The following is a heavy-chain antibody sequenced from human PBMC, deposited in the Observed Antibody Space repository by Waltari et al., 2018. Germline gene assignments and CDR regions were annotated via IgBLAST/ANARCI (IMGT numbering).Heavy chain of an antibody. CDR3: AKGVSSWYSFGMDV. V-gene: IGHV3-9*03. Sequence: EVKVVESGGGLVQPGRSLRLSCTGSGFSFDNFAMHWVRQAPGKGLEWGSGIRWDSRAIGYAESVRGRFTISRDNARNSVYLQMNSLRSEDMALYYCAKGVSSWYSFGMDVWGQGTTVTVSS. CDR1: GFSFDNFA. CDR2: IRWDSRAI. D-gene: IGHD6-13*01. J-gene: IGHJ6*02.